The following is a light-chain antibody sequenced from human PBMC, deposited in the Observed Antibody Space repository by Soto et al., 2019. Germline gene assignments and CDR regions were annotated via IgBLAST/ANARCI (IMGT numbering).Light chain of an antibody. J-gene: IGKJ3*01. V-gene: IGKV3-15*01. Sequence: EIVMTQSPATLSVSPGERATLSCRASQSVSSNLAWYQQKPGQAPRLLIYGASTRATGIPARFSGSGSGTEFTLTLSSLQCEDFAVYYGQQYNKWPPGEVTFGPGTKVDIK. CDR1: QSVSSN. CDR2: GAS. CDR3: QQYNKWPPGEVT.